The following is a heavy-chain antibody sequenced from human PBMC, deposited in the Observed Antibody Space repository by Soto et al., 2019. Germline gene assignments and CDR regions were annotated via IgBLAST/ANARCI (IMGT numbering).Heavy chain of an antibody. D-gene: IGHD4-17*01. J-gene: IGHJ3*02. Sequence: EVQLVESGGGLVQPGGSLRLSCAASGFTVSSNYMSWVRQAPGKGLEWVSVIYSGGSTYYADSVKGRFTISRDNSKNTRYLQMNSLRAEDTAVYYCARSEDYDAFDIWGQGTMVTVSS. V-gene: IGHV3-66*01. CDR1: GFTVSSNY. CDR2: IYSGGST. CDR3: ARSEDYDAFDI.